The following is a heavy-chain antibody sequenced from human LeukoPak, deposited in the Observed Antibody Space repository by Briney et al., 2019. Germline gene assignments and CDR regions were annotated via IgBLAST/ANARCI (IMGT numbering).Heavy chain of an antibody. CDR1: GGSISSGSYY. V-gene: IGHV4-61*02. J-gene: IGHJ4*02. CDR2: IYTSGST. Sequence: PSETLSLTCTVSGGSISSGSYYWSWIRQPAGKGLEWIGRIYTSGSTNYNPSLKSRVTISVDTSKNQFSLKLSSVTAGDTAVYYCASTRDIVVVVAATEFDYWGQGTLVTVFS. D-gene: IGHD2-15*01. CDR3: ASTRDIVVVVAATEFDY.